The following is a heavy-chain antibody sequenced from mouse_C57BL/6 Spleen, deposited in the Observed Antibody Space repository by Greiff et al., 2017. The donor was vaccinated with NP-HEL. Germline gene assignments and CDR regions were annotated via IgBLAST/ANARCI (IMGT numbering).Heavy chain of an antibody. D-gene: IGHD2-1*01. V-gene: IGHV1-15*01. CDR2: IDPETGGT. CDR3: TGNGFDY. J-gene: IGHJ2*01. CDR1: GYTFTDYE. Sequence: VHLVESGAELVRPGASVTLSCKASGYTFTDYEMHWVKQTPVHGLEWIGAIDPETGGTAYNQKFKGKAILTADKSSSTAYMELRSLTSEDSAVYYCTGNGFDYWGQGTTLTVSS.